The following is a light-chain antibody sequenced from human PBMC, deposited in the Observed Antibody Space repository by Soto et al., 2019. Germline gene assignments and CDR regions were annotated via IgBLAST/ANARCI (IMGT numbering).Light chain of an antibody. CDR2: EVS. CDR1: SSDVGGYNY. CDR3: TSHAGSTLV. Sequence: SVLTQPPSASGSPGQSVTISCTGTSSDVGGYNYVSWYQQHPGKAPKLIISEVSKRPSGVPDRFSGSKSGNTASLTVSGLQAEDEADYYCTSHAGSTLVFGTGTKVTV. V-gene: IGLV2-8*01. J-gene: IGLJ1*01.